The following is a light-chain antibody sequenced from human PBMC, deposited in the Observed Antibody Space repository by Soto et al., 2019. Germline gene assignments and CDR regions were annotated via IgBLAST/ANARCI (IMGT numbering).Light chain of an antibody. J-gene: IGLJ2*01. CDR1: SSDVGAYNY. CDR3: SSYTTTLGLV. Sequence: QSALTQPASVSGSPGQSITISCSETSSDVGAYNYVSWYQQHPGKVPKLMIYDVSNRPSGVSNRFSGSKSGNTASLTISGLQAEDEADYYCSSYTTTLGLVFGGGTKVTVL. CDR2: DVS. V-gene: IGLV2-14*01.